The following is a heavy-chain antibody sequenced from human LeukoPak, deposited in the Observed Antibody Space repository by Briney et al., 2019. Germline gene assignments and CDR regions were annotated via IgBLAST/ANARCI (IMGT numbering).Heavy chain of an antibody. Sequence: VASVKVSCKASGYTFTGYFMHWVRQAPGQGLEWMGWINPNSGNTKYAQNFQGRVTMTRGTSISTAYMELTRLRSDDTAVYYCVTLLSNAAFDYWGQGALVAVSS. J-gene: IGHJ4*02. V-gene: IGHV1-2*02. CDR1: GYTFTGYF. CDR3: VTLLSNAAFDY. D-gene: IGHD6-25*01. CDR2: INPNSGNT.